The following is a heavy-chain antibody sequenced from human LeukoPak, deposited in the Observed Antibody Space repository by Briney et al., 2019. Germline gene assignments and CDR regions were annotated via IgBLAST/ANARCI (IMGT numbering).Heavy chain of an antibody. V-gene: IGHV3-43*02. J-gene: IGHJ6*03. D-gene: IGHD5-12*01. Sequence: GGSLRLSCAASGLTFDDYAMHWVRQAPGKGLEWVSLISGDGGSTYYADSVKGRFTISRDNSKNSLYLQMNSLRTEDTALYYCAKDASGYDRTYYYYMDVWGKGTTVTVSS. CDR1: GLTFDDYA. CDR3: AKDASGYDRTYYYYMDV. CDR2: ISGDGGST.